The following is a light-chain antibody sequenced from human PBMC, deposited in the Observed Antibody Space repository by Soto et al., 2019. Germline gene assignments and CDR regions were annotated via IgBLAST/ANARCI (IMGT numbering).Light chain of an antibody. J-gene: IGLJ1*01. V-gene: IGLV2-14*01. CDR2: DVS. Sequence: QSVLTQPASVSGSPGQSITISCTGTSSDVGSYNHVSWYQQHPGKAPKVMIYDVSNRPSGVSYRFSGSKSGNTASLTISGLQAEDEADYYCSSYTTSSTYVFGTGTKVTVL. CDR1: SSDVGSYNH. CDR3: SSYTTSSTYV.